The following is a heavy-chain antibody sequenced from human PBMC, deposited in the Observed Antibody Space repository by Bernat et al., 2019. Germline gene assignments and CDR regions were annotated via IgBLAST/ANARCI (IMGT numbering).Heavy chain of an antibody. CDR3: ARDRAWRVAPLYGFGI. Sequence: QVQLQESGPGLVKPSETLSLTCDVSGYSISSGYYWGWIRQPPGKGLEWIGSIYHSGSTYYNPSLKSRVTISVDTSKNQLSLNLSSMTAADTAVYYCARDRAWRVAPLYGFGIWGQVTMVTAS. J-gene: IGHJ3*02. V-gene: IGHV4-38-2*02. CDR1: GYSISSGYY. D-gene: IGHD5-12*01. CDR2: IYHSGST.